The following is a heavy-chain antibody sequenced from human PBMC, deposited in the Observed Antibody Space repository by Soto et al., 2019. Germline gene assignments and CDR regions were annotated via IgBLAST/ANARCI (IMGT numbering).Heavy chain of an antibody. Sequence: SETLSLTCTVSGGSISSANYYWSWIRQPPGKGLEWIGYIYYSGSTYYNPSLKSRVTISVDTSKNQFSLKLTSVTAADTAVYYCARDKSGGYNWFDPWGQGTLVTVSS. J-gene: IGHJ5*02. CDR2: IYYSGST. V-gene: IGHV4-30-4*02. D-gene: IGHD5-12*01. CDR1: GGSISSANYY. CDR3: ARDKSGGYNWFDP.